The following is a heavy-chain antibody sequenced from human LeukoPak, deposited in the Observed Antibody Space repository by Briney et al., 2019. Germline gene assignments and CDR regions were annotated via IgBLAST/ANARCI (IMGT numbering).Heavy chain of an antibody. CDR3: ARVTSLTTLTAFDI. V-gene: IGHV1-18*01. D-gene: IGHD4-11*01. Sequence: ASVKVSCKASGYNLTTYSVNWVRQAPGQGLEWMGWVSVYHGTKNYARKVQGRVTMTTDTSTNTAYLELRSLRSDDTAVYYCARVTSLTTLTAFDIWGQGTMVTVSS. CDR1: GYNLTTYS. CDR2: VSVYHGTK. J-gene: IGHJ3*02.